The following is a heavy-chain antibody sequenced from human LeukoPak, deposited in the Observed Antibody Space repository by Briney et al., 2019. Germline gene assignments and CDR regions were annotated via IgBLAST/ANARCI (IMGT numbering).Heavy chain of an antibody. CDR1: GFTFSSYW. V-gene: IGHV3-74*01. J-gene: IGHJ4*02. CDR3: ARQLVANSAGY. D-gene: IGHD4/OR15-4a*01. CDR2: ITGDGGTT. Sequence: GGSLRLSCVVSGFTFSSYWMHWVRQAPGKGLVWVSRITGDGGTTNYADSVKGRFTISRDDAKNTLYLQMNSLTADDTAVYYCARQLVANSAGYWGQGTLVTVSS.